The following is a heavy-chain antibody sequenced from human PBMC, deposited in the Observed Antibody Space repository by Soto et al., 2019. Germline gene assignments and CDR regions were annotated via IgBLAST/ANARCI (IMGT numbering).Heavy chain of an antibody. Sequence: GGSLRLACVVSGFTFSSSAINWVRQAPGKGLEWVSTISGSGVAKFYADSVKGRFTISRDNSNNTVSLQMNSLRAEDAAVYYCAKDRSPGATTWNVYWGQGTLVTISS. D-gene: IGHD1-1*01. V-gene: IGHV3-23*01. J-gene: IGHJ1*01. CDR3: AKDRSPGATTWNVY. CDR2: ISGSGVAK. CDR1: GFTFSSSA.